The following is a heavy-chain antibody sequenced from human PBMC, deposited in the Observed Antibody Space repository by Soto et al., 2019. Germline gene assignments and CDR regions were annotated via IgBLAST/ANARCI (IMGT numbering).Heavy chain of an antibody. CDR1: GGTFSSYA. V-gene: IGHV1-69*01. D-gene: IGHD2-2*01. CDR3: ARPDIVVVPAATNYYYYGMYV. CDR2: IIPIFGTA. J-gene: IGHJ6*02. Sequence: QVQLVQSGAEVKKPGSSVKVSCKASGGTFSSYAISWVRQAPGQGLEWMGGIIPIFGTANYAQKFQGRVTITADEATSTAYMELSSLRSEDTAVYYCARPDIVVVPAATNYYYYGMYVWGQGTTVTVSS.